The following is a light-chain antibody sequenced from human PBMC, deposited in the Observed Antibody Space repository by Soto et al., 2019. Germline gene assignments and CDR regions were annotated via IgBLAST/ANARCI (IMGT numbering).Light chain of an antibody. CDR3: QQYNSYSSIT. CDR1: QSISSW. Sequence: DIHVTQSPSTLSASVGDRVTITCRASQSISSWLAWYQQKPGKAPKLLIYKASSLESGVPSRFSGSGSGTEFTLTISSLQPDDFATYYCQQYNSYSSITFGQGTRLEIK. V-gene: IGKV1-5*03. J-gene: IGKJ5*01. CDR2: KAS.